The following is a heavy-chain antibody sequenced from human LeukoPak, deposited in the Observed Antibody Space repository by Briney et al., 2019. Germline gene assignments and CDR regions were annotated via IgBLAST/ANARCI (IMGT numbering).Heavy chain of an antibody. J-gene: IGHJ4*02. CDR2: IRYDGSNK. V-gene: IGHV3-30*02. CDR3: AKVRSVDTAMGDFDY. Sequence: SGGSLRLSCAASGFTFSSYGMHWVRQAPGKGLEWVAFIRYDGSNKYYADSVKGRFTISRDNSKNTLYLQMNSLRAEDTAVYYCAKVRSVDTAMGDFDYWGQGTLVTVSS. CDR1: GFTFSSYG. D-gene: IGHD5-18*01.